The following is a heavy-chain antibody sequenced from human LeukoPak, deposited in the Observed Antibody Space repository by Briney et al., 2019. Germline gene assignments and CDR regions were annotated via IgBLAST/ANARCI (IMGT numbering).Heavy chain of an antibody. D-gene: IGHD3-16*01. J-gene: IGHJ3*02. CDR3: AKAVSAYLHAFDI. CDR2: IRGSGITT. V-gene: IGHV3-23*01. Sequence: GGSLRLSCAASGFTFSSYAMSWVRQAPGKGLEWVSTIRGSGITTFYADSVKGRFTISRDNSKNTLYLQMNSLRAEDTAVYYCAKAVSAYLHAFDIWGQGTMVTVSS. CDR1: GFTFSSYA.